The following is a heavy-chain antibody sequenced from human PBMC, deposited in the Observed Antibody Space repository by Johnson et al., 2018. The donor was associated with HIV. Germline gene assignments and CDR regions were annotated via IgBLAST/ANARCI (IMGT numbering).Heavy chain of an antibody. CDR1: GFTFSNYG. D-gene: IGHD2-21*01. CDR2: IWYDGSNK. Sequence: QVQLVESGGGVVQPGRALRLSCAASGFTFSNYGMHWVRQTPGKGLEWVAVIWYDGSNKYYADSVRGRFTIPRDNAKYTVDLQMNSLRVEDTAVYYCAKVDCGGDTCAGYDPFDLWGQGTLVTVSS. J-gene: IGHJ3*01. CDR3: AKVDCGGDTCAGYDPFDL. V-gene: IGHV3-33*03.